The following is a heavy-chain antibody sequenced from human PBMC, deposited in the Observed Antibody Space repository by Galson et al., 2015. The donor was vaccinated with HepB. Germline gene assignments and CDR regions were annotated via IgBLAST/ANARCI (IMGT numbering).Heavy chain of an antibody. V-gene: IGHV3-30-3*01. D-gene: IGHD3-22*01. Sequence: SLRLSCAASGFTFSSYAMHWVRQAPGKGLEWVAVISYDGSNKYYADSVKGRFTISRDNSKNTLYLQMNSLRAEDTAVYYCARDLYYYDSSGYYPSGNDYWGQGTLVTVSS. CDR2: ISYDGSNK. CDR3: ARDLYYYDSSGYYPSGNDY. CDR1: GFTFSSYA. J-gene: IGHJ4*02.